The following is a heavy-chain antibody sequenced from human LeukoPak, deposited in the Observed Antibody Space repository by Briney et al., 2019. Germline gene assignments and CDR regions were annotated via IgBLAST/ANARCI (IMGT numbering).Heavy chain of an antibody. V-gene: IGHV3-48*03. D-gene: IGHD3-10*01. CDR1: GFTFSNYE. CDR2: MSGTGRTV. Sequence: GGSLRLSCEASGFTFSNYEMNWVRQAPGKGLEWVSYMSGTGRTVHYADSVKGRFTISRDNARNSLYLQMSSLRAEDTALYYCARTRASVPFDYWGQGTLVTVSS. CDR3: ARTRASVPFDY. J-gene: IGHJ4*02.